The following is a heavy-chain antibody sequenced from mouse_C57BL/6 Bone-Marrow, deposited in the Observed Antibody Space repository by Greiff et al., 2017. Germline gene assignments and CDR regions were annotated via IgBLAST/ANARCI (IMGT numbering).Heavy chain of an antibody. CDR2: IYPRSGNT. V-gene: IGHV1-81*01. CDR3: ARHGPSGNFDV. CDR1: GYTFTSYG. Sequence: VQGVESGAELARPGASVKLSCKASGYTFTSYGISWVKQRTGQGLEWIGEIYPRSGNTYYNEKFKGKATLTADKSSSTAYMELRSLKSEDYAVYFCARHGPSGNFDVGGTGTTVTVSS. J-gene: IGHJ1*03. D-gene: IGHD4-1*01.